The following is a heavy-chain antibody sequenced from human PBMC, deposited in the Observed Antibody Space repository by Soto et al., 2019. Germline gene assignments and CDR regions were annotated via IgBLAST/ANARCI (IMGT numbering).Heavy chain of an antibody. CDR2: IYYTGST. D-gene: IGHD1-20*01. V-gene: IGHV4-30-4*01. CDR1: GGSISNYKYY. Sequence: SATLSLTCRVSGGSISNYKYYWSWIRQPPGGGLEWIGHIYYTGSTSYNPSLRGRLTISLDTSKNEFSLRLSSVTAAETAVYYWARDQSNSHDFFEAWGQGTLVTVSS. CDR3: ARDQSNSHDFFEA. J-gene: IGHJ4*02.